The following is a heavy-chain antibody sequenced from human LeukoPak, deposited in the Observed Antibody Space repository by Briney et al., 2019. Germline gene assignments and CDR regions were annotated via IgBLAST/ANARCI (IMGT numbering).Heavy chain of an antibody. Sequence: GGSLRLSCAASGFTFSSDAMSWGREAPQGGRGRVSAISGSGGSTYSTDSVKGRFTIYRDNSRTTLYLQINRRTPEATPVYNCAKDAGTVTTLDYWSQGTLVTV. D-gene: IGHD4-17*01. CDR1: GFTFSSDA. CDR3: AKDAGTVTTLDY. J-gene: IGHJ4*02. V-gene: IGHV3-23*01. CDR2: ISGSGGST.